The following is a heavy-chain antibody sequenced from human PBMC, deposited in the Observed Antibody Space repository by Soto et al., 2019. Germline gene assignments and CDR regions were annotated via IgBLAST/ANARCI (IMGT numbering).Heavy chain of an antibody. CDR3: ARDRRASRYSRDYYMDV. Sequence: SVKVSCKASGGTFSSYAISWVRQAPGQGLEWMGGIIPNCGSTNYAQKFQGRVTMTADASTSTAYMELSSLRSDDTAVYYCARDRRASRYSRDYYMDVWGKGTTVTVSS. J-gene: IGHJ6*03. CDR2: IIPNCGST. V-gene: IGHV1-69*13. CDR1: GGTFSSYA. D-gene: IGHD6-13*01.